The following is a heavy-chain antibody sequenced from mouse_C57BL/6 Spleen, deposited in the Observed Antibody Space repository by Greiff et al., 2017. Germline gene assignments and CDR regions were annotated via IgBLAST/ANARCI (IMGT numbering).Heavy chain of an antibody. V-gene: IGHV1-9*01. CDR1: GYTFTGYW. Sequence: QVQLKQSGAELMKPGASVKLSCKATGYTFTGYWIEWVKQRPGHGLEWIGEILPGSGSTNYNEKFKGKATFTADTSSNTAYMQLSSLTTEDSAIYYCARRSDYYGSSDPHFDVWGTGTTVTVSS. D-gene: IGHD1-1*01. CDR3: ARRSDYYGSSDPHFDV. CDR2: ILPGSGST. J-gene: IGHJ1*03.